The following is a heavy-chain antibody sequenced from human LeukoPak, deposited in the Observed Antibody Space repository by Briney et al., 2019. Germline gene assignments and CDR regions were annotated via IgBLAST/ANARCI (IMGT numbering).Heavy chain of an antibody. Sequence: PSGGSLRLSCDTSGFTFSSYWMHWVRQAPGKGLEWLSRINTDGTRITYADSVKGRVTVSRDNAKNTLYLQMNSLRAEDTALYYCAREGQWLVLDFDYWGQGTRVTVSS. J-gene: IGHJ4*02. D-gene: IGHD6-19*01. CDR2: INTDGTRI. CDR3: AREGQWLVLDFDY. CDR1: GFTFSSYW. V-gene: IGHV3-74*01.